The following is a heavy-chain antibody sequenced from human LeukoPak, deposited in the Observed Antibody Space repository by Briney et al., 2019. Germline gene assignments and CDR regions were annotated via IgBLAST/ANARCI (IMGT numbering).Heavy chain of an antibody. D-gene: IGHD3-22*01. Sequence: GGSLRLSCTVSGFTFVDYAMHWARHTPGKGLEWVAGITWNRDNIGYGDSVKGRFTISRDNVKNVLYLQMNSLRPEDTALYYCAKDLSSAITSDLVLDVWGQGTTVTVS. V-gene: IGHV3-9*01. J-gene: IGHJ6*02. CDR3: AKDLSSAITSDLVLDV. CDR2: ITWNRDNI. CDR1: GFTFVDYA.